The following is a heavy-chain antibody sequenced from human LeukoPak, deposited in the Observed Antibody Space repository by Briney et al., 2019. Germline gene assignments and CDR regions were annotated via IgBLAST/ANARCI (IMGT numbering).Heavy chain of an antibody. Sequence: SEALSLTCAVYGGSFSGYYWSWIRQPPGKGLEWIGEINHSGSTNYNPSLKSRVTISVDTSKNQFSLKLSSVTAADTAVYYCARGANYDFWSGYDKRYFDYWGQGALVTVSS. CDR1: GGSFSGYY. CDR3: ARGANYDFWSGYDKRYFDY. J-gene: IGHJ4*02. CDR2: INHSGST. V-gene: IGHV4-34*01. D-gene: IGHD3-3*01.